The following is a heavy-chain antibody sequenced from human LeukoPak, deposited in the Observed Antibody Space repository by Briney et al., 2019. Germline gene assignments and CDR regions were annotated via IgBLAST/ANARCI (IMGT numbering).Heavy chain of an antibody. CDR1: GYTFTIYY. Sequence: ASVTVSCTSSGYTFTIYYMHWVRQAPGQGLEWMGIINPSGGSTSYAQKFQGRVTMTRDTSTSTVYMELSSLRSEDTAVYYCARALLWFGELGYWGQGTLVTVSS. V-gene: IGHV1-46*01. CDR3: ARALLWFGELGY. J-gene: IGHJ4*02. CDR2: INPSGGST. D-gene: IGHD3-10*01.